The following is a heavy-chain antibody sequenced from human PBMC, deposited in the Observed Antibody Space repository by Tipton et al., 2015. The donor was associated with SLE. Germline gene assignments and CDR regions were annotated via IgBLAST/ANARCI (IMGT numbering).Heavy chain of an antibody. CDR3: ARTKGFTMVQGVRPGDAFDI. CDR2: IKQDGSEK. CDR1: GFTFSSYW. V-gene: IGHV3-7*01. J-gene: IGHJ3*02. Sequence: GSLRLSCAASGFTFSSYWMSCVRQAPGKGLEWVANIKQDGSEKYYVDSVKGRFTISRDNAKNSLYLQMNSLRAEDTAVYYCARTKGFTMVQGVRPGDAFDIWGQGTMVTVSS. D-gene: IGHD3-10*01.